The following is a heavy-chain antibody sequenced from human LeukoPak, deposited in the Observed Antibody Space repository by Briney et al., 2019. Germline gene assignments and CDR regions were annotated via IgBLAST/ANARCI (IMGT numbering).Heavy chain of an antibody. V-gene: IGHV3-7*01. D-gene: IGHD2-2*01. J-gene: IGHJ4*02. CDR2: IKTDGSEQ. CDR1: GFSFSTYW. Sequence: GGSLRLSCAASGFSFSTYWMSWVRQAPGKGLECVAYIKTDGSEQNYADSVKGRFTISRDNAKNSLFLEMNSLRAEDTAVYHCAIAVRAPDFRGQGTVVTVSS. CDR3: AIAVRAPDF.